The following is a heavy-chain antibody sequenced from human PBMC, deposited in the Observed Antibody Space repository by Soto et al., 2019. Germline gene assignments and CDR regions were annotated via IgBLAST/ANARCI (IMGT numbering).Heavy chain of an antibody. J-gene: IGHJ4*02. Sequence: GGSLRLSFAASGFTFSSYAMSWVRQAPGKGLEWVSAISGSGGSTYYADSVKGRFTISRDNSKNTLYLQMNSLRAEDTAVYYCAKGLQDSSGYYSRGYFDYWGRGTLVTVSS. CDR2: ISGSGGST. V-gene: IGHV3-23*01. D-gene: IGHD3-22*01. CDR1: GFTFSSYA. CDR3: AKGLQDSSGYYSRGYFDY.